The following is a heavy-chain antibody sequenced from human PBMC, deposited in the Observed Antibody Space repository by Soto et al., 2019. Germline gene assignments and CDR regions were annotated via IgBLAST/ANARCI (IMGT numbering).Heavy chain of an antibody. D-gene: IGHD1-26*01. CDR2: IIPILGIA. CDR3: ARGRSGSYYGGNYFDY. CDR1: GGTFSSYT. J-gene: IGHJ4*02. Sequence: QVQLVQSGAEVKKPGSSVKVSCKASGGTFSSYTISWVRQAPGQGLEWMGRIIPILGIANYAQKFQGRVTINADKSTSTAYMELSSLRYEDTAVYYCARGRSGSYYGGNYFDYWGQVNLVTVSS. V-gene: IGHV1-69*02.